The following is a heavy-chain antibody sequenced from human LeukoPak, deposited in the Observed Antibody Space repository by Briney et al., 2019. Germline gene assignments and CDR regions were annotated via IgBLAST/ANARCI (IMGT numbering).Heavy chain of an antibody. J-gene: IGHJ2*01. CDR2: ISSSSSYM. V-gene: IGHV3-21*04. CDR3: AKGPEFWSGYQNWYFDL. CDR1: GFTFSSYT. D-gene: IGHD3-3*01. Sequence: GGSLRLSCVASGFTFSSYTMSWVRQAPGKGLEWVSCISSSSSYMYYGDTLKGRFTISRDNAKNSLYLQMNSLRAEDMALYYCAKGPEFWSGYQNWYFDLWGRGTLVTVSS.